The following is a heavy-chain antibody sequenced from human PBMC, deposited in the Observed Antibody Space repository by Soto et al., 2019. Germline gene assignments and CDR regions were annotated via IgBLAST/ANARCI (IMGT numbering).Heavy chain of an antibody. CDR3: TMLGSRSGGSNDTDV. CDR2: IRRKANSYTT. Sequence: EVQLVESGGGLVQPGGSLRLSCAASGLIFSDYHMDWVRQAPGKGLEWVGRIRRKANSYTTQYAASVRGRFNISRDDSKNSLYLQTNSLKTEDRAVNYSTMLGSRSGGSNDTDVWGQGTRVTVSS. V-gene: IGHV3-72*01. D-gene: IGHD3-10*02. J-gene: IGHJ6*01. CDR1: GLIFSDYH.